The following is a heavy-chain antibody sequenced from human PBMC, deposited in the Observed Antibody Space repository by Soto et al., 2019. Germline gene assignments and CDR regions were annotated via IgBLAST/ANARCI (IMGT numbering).Heavy chain of an antibody. D-gene: IGHD6-19*01. Sequence: GESLKISCKVFGDSFTGFWVGWVRQVPGKGLEWVASIYPRDSDVRYNPSFQGQVTISADRSTTTAYLQWSSLKASDTALYYCARHTPSDSRVWYDWGQGTLVTVSS. CDR3: ARHTPSDSRVWYD. CDR1: GDSFTGFW. V-gene: IGHV5-51*01. J-gene: IGHJ4*02. CDR2: IYPRDSDV.